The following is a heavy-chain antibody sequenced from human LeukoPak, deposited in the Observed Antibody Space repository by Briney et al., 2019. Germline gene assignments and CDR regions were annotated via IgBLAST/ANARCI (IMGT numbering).Heavy chain of an antibody. Sequence: GGSLRLSCAASGFTFSSYEMNWVRQAPGKGLEWVSYISSSGSTIYYADSVKGRFTISRDNAKNSLYLQMNSLRAEDTAVYYCAGQDCSGGSCPQTAYYYYYGMDVWGQGTTVTVSS. V-gene: IGHV3-48*03. CDR1: GFTFSSYE. D-gene: IGHD2-15*01. J-gene: IGHJ6*02. CDR3: AGQDCSGGSCPQTAYYYYYGMDV. CDR2: ISSSGSTI.